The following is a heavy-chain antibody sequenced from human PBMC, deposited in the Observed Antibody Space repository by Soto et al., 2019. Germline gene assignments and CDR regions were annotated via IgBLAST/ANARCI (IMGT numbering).Heavy chain of an antibody. Sequence: SETLSLTCAVSSGSISSSNWWSWVRQPPGKGLEWIGEIYHSGSTNYNPSLKSRVTISVDKSKNQFSLKLSSVTAADTAVYYCARSFPGGCSITSCYYYYYYMAVWGKGTTVTVS. CDR3: ARSFPGGCSITSCYYYYYYMAV. CDR2: IYHSGST. CDR1: SGSISSSNW. J-gene: IGHJ6*03. V-gene: IGHV4-4*02. D-gene: IGHD2-2*01.